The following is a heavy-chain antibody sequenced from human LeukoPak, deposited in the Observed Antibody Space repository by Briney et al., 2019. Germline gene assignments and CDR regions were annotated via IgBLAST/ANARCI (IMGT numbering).Heavy chain of an antibody. D-gene: IGHD2-2*01. V-gene: IGHV1-18*01. CDR3: VRLPLGYCSSTSCLD. CDR1: GYNFNTYG. J-gene: IGHJ4*02. Sequence: ASVKVSFKASGYNFNTYGISWVRQAPGQGLEWMGWISSSTGNTKYAQKLQDRVTMTTDTSASTAYLYLRNLRSDDTAVYYCVRLPLGYCSSTSCLDWGQGTLVTVSS. CDR2: ISSSTGNT.